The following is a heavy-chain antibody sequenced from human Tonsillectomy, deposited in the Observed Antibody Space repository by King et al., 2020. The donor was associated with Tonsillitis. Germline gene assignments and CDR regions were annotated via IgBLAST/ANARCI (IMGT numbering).Heavy chain of an antibody. V-gene: IGHV3-21*01. J-gene: IGHJ3*02. CDR3: ARTRQRGLGTAFDI. CDR1: GVTLSSYS. CDR2: ISGSSRYI. Sequence: VQLVESGGGLVKPGGSLRLSCAASGVTLSSYSMNWVRQAPGKGLEWVSSISGSSRYIYYADSVTGRFTISRDNAKNSLYLQMNSLRAEDTAVYYCARTRQRGLGTAFDIGGQGTMVTVSS. D-gene: IGHD5-18*01.